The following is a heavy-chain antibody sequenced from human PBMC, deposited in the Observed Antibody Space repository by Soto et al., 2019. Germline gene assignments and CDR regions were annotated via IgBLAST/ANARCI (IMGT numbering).Heavy chain of an antibody. CDR1: GGSISSYY. J-gene: IGHJ4*02. CDR3: ARVGDYDSSGIFFDY. Sequence: PSETLSLTCTFSGGSISSYYWSWIRQPPGKGLERSGHIYYSGSTNYNPSLKSRVTISVDTSKNQFSLKLSSVTAADTAVYYCARVGDYDSSGIFFDYWGQGTLVTVSS. V-gene: IGHV4-59*01. D-gene: IGHD3-22*01. CDR2: IYYSGST.